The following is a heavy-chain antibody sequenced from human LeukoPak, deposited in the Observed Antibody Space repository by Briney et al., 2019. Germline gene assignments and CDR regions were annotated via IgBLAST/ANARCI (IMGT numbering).Heavy chain of an antibody. CDR3: ARVNLDSSGYYQGWFDP. CDR1: GGSISSSSYY. D-gene: IGHD3-22*01. V-gene: IGHV4-39*07. CDR2: IYYSGST. J-gene: IGHJ5*02. Sequence: PSETLSLTCTVSGGSISSSSYYWGWIRQPPGKGLEWIGSIYYSGSTYYNPSLKSRVTISVDTSKNQFSLKLSSVTAADTAVYYCARVNLDSSGYYQGWFDPWGQGTLVTVSS.